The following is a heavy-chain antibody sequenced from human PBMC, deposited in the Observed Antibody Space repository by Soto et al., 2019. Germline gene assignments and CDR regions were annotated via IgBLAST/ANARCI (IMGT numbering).Heavy chain of an antibody. CDR2: ISYDGSNK. J-gene: IGHJ4*02. CDR1: GFTFSSYD. Sequence: HVQLVESGGAVVQPGRSLRLSCAASGFTFSSYDMHWVRQAPGKGLEWVAVISYDGSNKYYADSVKGRFTISRDNSKNTLYLQMNSLRTEDTAVYYCAPKIVAATSDYWGQGTLVTVSS. V-gene: IGHV3-30*03. CDR3: APKIVAATSDY. D-gene: IGHD2-15*01.